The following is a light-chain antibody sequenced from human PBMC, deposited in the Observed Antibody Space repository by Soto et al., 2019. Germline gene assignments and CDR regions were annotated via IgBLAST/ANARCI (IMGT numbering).Light chain of an antibody. J-gene: IGLJ3*02. Sequence: QSALTQPPSASGSPGQSVTISCTGTSSDVGGYNYVSWYQQHPGKAPKLMIYEVTNRPTGVSVRFSASKSGNTASLTISGLQAEDEADYYCSSYTIRSTVVFGGGTKLTVL. CDR1: SSDVGGYNY. V-gene: IGLV2-14*01. CDR3: SSYTIRSTVV. CDR2: EVT.